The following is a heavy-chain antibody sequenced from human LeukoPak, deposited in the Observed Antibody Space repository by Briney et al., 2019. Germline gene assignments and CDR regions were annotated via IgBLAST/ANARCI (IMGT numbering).Heavy chain of an antibody. CDR2: IYYSGST. V-gene: IGHV4-59*08. J-gene: IGHJ4*02. D-gene: IGHD3-22*01. CDR3: ARSPAWVAYYDSSGYYIFDY. Sequence: PSETLSLTCTVSGGSISSYYWSWIRQPPGKGLEWIWYIYYSGSTNYNPSLKSRVTISVDTSKNQFSLKLSSVTAADTAVYYCARSPAWVAYYDSSGYYIFDYWGQGTLVTVSS. CDR1: GGSISSYY.